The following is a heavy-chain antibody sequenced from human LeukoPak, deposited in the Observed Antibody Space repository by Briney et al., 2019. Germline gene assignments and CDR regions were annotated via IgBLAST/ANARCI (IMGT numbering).Heavy chain of an antibody. CDR3: ARDRRIAAAGTLSYYYGMDV. V-gene: IGHV3-66*01. Sequence: GGSLRLSCSASGFTFNNYALYWVRQAPGKGLEWVSVIYSGGSTYYADSVKGRFTISRDNSKNTLYLQMNSLRTEDTAVYYCARDRRIAAAGTLSYYYGMDVWGQGTTVTVSS. CDR1: GFTFNNYA. D-gene: IGHD6-13*01. J-gene: IGHJ6*02. CDR2: IYSGGST.